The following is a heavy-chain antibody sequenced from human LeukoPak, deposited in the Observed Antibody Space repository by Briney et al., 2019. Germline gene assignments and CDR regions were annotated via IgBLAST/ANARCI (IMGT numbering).Heavy chain of an antibody. CDR3: AKEGNIPAFDY. V-gene: IGHV3-48*04. Sequence: GGSLRLSCAASGFTFSSYSMNWVRQAPGKGLEWVSYISSSSSTIYYADSVKGRFTISRDNAKNSLYLQMNSLRAEDTAVYYCAKEGNIPAFDYWGQGTLVTVSS. CDR1: GFTFSSYS. D-gene: IGHD2/OR15-2a*01. CDR2: ISSSSSTI. J-gene: IGHJ4*02.